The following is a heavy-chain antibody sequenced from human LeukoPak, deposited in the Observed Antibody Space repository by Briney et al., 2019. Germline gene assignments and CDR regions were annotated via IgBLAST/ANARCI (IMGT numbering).Heavy chain of an antibody. CDR2: IYYSGST. D-gene: IGHD6-13*01. V-gene: IGHV4-59*08. Sequence: NPSETLSLTCTVSGASISSDYWNWIRQPPGKGLEWIGYIYYSGSTNYNPSLKSRVNISVDTTKKQFYMKLDSVTAADTAVYYCAVMYSSSWYWFDPWGQGTLVTVSS. J-gene: IGHJ5*02. CDR1: GASISSDY. CDR3: AVMYSSSWYWFDP.